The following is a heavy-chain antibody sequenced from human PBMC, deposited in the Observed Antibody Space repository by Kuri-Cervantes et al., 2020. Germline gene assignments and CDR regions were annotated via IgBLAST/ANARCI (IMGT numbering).Heavy chain of an antibody. J-gene: IGHJ4*02. V-gene: IGHV4-59*13. CDR3: ARGPTATTDY. CDR1: GGSISSYY. D-gene: IGHD4-17*01. Sequence: GSLRLSCTVSGGSISSYYWNWIRQPPGKGLEWIGYIYYSGSTNYNPSLKSRVTISVDTSKNQFSLKLSSVTAADTAVYYCARGPTATTDYWGQGTLVTVSS. CDR2: IYYSGST.